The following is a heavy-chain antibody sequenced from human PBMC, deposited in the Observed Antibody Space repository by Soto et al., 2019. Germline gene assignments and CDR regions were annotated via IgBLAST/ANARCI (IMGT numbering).Heavy chain of an antibody. Sequence: SGPTLVNPTETLTLTCTVSGFSLSNARMGVSWIRQPPGKALEWLAHIFSNDEKSYSTSLKSRLTISKDTSKSQVVLTMTNMDPVDTATYYCARNNQYSSSWYYYYYMDVWGKGTTVTVSS. D-gene: IGHD6-13*01. CDR1: GFSLSNARMG. J-gene: IGHJ6*03. CDR3: ARNNQYSSSWYYYYYMDV. V-gene: IGHV2-26*01. CDR2: IFSNDEK.